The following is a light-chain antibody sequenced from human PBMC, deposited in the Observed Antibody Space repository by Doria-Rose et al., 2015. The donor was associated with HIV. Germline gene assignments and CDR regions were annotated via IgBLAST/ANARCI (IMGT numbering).Light chain of an antibody. J-gene: IGLJ1*01. V-gene: IGLV1-40*01. Sequence: QSVLTQPPSVSGAPGQRVAISCTGSSSNIGAGFDVNWYQQFPGTAPKLLIHGNTNRPSGVHDRFSGSKSGTSASLAISGLRAEDEADYYCQSYDSRLSVYVFGTGTKFTVL. CDR1: SSNIGAGFD. CDR2: GNT. CDR3: QSYDSRLSVYV.